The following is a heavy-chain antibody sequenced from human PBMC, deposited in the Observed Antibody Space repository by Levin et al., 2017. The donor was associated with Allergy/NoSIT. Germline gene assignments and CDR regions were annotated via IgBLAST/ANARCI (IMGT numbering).Heavy chain of an antibody. CDR3: ARDHSDIATRQVRAFDI. J-gene: IGHJ3*02. CDR2: IYYSGST. CDR1: GGSISSSFYY. D-gene: IGHD6-6*01. V-gene: IGHV4-39*07. Sequence: KASETLSLNCTVSGGSISSSFYYWVWIRQPPGKGLEWIGSIYYSGSTYYNPSLKSRVTMSVDTSKNQFSLKLTSVTAADTAVYYCARDHSDIATRQVRAFDIWGQGTMVTVSS.